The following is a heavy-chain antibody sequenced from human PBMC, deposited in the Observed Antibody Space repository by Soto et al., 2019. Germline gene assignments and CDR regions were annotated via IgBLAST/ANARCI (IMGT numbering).Heavy chain of an antibody. CDR1: GDSMSSYY. V-gene: IGHV4-59*01. CDR2: IYYSGST. Sequence: PSETLPLTCTVSGDSMSSYYWSWIRQPPGKGLEWIGYIYYSGSTTYNPSLRSRVTMSVDTSKNQFSLRLSSVTAADTAVYYCARAKSNYQTFDHWGQGSQVTVSS. D-gene: IGHD4-4*01. CDR3: ARAKSNYQTFDH. J-gene: IGHJ4*02.